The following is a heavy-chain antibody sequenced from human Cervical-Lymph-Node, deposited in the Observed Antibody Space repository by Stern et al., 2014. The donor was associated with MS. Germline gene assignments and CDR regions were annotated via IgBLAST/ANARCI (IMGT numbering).Heavy chain of an antibody. CDR3: AGSSTVTPDDAFDI. V-gene: IGHV1-2*06. J-gene: IGHJ3*02. D-gene: IGHD4-17*01. CDR1: GYTFTGYS. Sequence: VQLEESGAEVKKPGASVKVSCKASGYTFTGYSMHWVRQAPGQGLEWMGRINPNSGGTNYAQKFQGRVTMTRDTSISTAYMELSRLRSDDTAVYYCAGSSTVTPDDAFDIWGQGTMVTVSS. CDR2: INPNSGGT.